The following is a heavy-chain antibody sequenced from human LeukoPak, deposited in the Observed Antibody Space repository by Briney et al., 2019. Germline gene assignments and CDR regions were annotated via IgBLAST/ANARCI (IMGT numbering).Heavy chain of an antibody. Sequence: GGSLRLSCAASGFTFDDYGLSWVRQVPGKGLEWVSGLNWNGASTGYADSVKGRFTISRDNAKNSLYLQMNSLRAEDTAVYYCARDLPPEYSSSPVSGNWFDPWGQGTLVTVSS. V-gene: IGHV3-20*04. CDR2: LNWNGAST. CDR3: ARDLPPEYSSSPVSGNWFDP. J-gene: IGHJ5*02. CDR1: GFTFDDYG. D-gene: IGHD6-6*01.